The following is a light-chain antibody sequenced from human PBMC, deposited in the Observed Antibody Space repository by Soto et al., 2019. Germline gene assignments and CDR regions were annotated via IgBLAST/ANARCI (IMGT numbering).Light chain of an antibody. CDR2: KAS. CDR1: QSISSW. Sequence: DIPMTQSPSTLSASVGDRVTITCRASQSISSWLAWYQQKPGKAPKLLIYKASSLESGVPSRFSGSGSGTEFPLTISSLQPDDFATYYGQQYNSYSYTFGQGTKLEIK. J-gene: IGKJ2*01. V-gene: IGKV1-5*03. CDR3: QQYNSYSYT.